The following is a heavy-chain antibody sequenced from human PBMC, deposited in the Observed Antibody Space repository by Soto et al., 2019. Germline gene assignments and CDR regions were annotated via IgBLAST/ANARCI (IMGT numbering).Heavy chain of an antibody. Sequence: EVQLVESGGGLVQPGGSLRLSCAASGFTFSSYWMHWVRQAPGKGLVWVSRINSDGSRTSYADSVKGRFTISRDNAKNTLYLQMNRLRAEDTAVYYCARDLPLQLVEHKYAFDNWGRGTMVTVSS. CDR2: INSDGSRT. V-gene: IGHV3-74*01. J-gene: IGHJ3*02. D-gene: IGHD1-1*01. CDR1: GFTFSSYW. CDR3: ARDLPLQLVEHKYAFDN.